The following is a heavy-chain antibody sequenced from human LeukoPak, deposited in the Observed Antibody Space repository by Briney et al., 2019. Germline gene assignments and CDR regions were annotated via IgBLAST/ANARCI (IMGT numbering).Heavy chain of an antibody. CDR2: IYTCGST. Sequence: SETLSLTCTVSGGSISSGSYYWSWIRQPAGKGLEWIGRIYTCGSTNYNPSLKSRVTIPLDTSENHFSLKLSSVTAADTAVYYCARVTTGGYYNYWGQGTLVTVSS. CDR3: ARVTTGGYYNY. V-gene: IGHV4-61*02. CDR1: GGSISSGSYY. D-gene: IGHD3-22*01. J-gene: IGHJ4*02.